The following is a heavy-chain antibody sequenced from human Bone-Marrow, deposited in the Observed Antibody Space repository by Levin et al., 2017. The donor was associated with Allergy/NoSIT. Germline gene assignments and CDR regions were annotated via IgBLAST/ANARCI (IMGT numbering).Heavy chain of an antibody. V-gene: IGHV3-30*04. D-gene: IGHD2-8*01. CDR1: GFTFSHFS. J-gene: IGHJ6*02. Sequence: LSLTCVASGFTFSHFSMHWVRQAPGKGLEWVAVISYDGSKEYYADSVKGRFTISRDNSKNTLYLQMNSLRVEDTAVYYCARDPFPFSVIMLYEGAMDVWGQGSTVTVPS. CDR2: ISYDGSKE. CDR3: ARDPFPFSVIMLYEGAMDV.